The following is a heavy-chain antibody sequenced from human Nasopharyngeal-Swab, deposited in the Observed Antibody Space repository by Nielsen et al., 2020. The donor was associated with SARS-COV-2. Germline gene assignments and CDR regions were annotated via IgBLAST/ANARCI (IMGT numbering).Heavy chain of an antibody. V-gene: IGHV5-10-1*01. D-gene: IGHD3-16*01. CDR3: ARVRYNYGDTYYFEF. CDR2: IDPSDSYT. Sequence: SCKGSGYSFTSYWITWVRQMPGKGLEWMGRIDPSDSYTIYSPSFQGHVTISSDKSVSTAYLQWSSLKASDTAMYYCARVRYNYGDTYYFEFWGQGTLVTVSS. J-gene: IGHJ4*02. CDR1: GYSFTSYW.